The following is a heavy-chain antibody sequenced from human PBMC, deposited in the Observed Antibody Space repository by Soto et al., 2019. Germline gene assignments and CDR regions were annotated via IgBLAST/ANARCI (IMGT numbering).Heavy chain of an antibody. V-gene: IGHV3-23*01. CDR2: IGGRGTSP. CDR1: GFTFSNYA. J-gene: IGHJ4*02. Sequence: LRLSCAASGFTFSNYAMSWVRQAPGKGLEWVSGIGGRGTSPYYADSVKGRFAISRDNSYNTLFLQLHSLRAEDTAVYYCAKSRYTDSSGDYYDFWGQGTRVTVSS. CDR3: AKSRYTDSSGDYYDF. D-gene: IGHD3-22*01.